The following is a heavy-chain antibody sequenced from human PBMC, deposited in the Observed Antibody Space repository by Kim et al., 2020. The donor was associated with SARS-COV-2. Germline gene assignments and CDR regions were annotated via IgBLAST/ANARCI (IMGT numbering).Heavy chain of an antibody. Sequence: GGSLRLSCAASGFTFSSYEMHWVRQAPGKGLEWVSVISNNGSTIYYADSVKGRFTISRDNSKNSLYLQMNSLRAEDTAVYYCASLFVDSYGLWGQGTLVT. V-gene: IGHV3-48*03. CDR2: ISNNGSTI. CDR1: GFTFSSYE. J-gene: IGHJ4*02. CDR3: ASLFVDSYGL. D-gene: IGHD5-18*01.